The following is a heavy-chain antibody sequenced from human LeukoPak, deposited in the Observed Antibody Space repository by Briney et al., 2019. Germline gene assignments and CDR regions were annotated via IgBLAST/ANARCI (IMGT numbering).Heavy chain of an antibody. J-gene: IGHJ4*02. V-gene: IGHV1-46*01. Sequence: ASVKVSCTASGYTFTSYYMHWVRQAPGQGLEWMGIINPSGGSTSYAQKFQGRVTMTRDTSTSTVYMELSSLRSEDTAVYYCARDQQQDRSYDYWGQGTLVTVSS. CDR2: INPSGGST. D-gene: IGHD6-13*01. CDR3: ARDQQQDRSYDY. CDR1: GYTFTSYY.